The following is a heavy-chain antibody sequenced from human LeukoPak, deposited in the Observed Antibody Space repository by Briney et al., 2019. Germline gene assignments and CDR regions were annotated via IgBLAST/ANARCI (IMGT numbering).Heavy chain of an antibody. CDR1: GGSISSYY. Sequence: SETLSLTCTVSGGSISSYYWSWIRQPPGKGLERIGYIYYSGSTNYNPSLKSRVTISVDTSKNQFSLKLSSVTAADTAVYYCARVDYYDSSGYQIQHWGQGTLVTVSS. CDR2: IYYSGST. D-gene: IGHD3-22*01. V-gene: IGHV4-59*01. J-gene: IGHJ1*01. CDR3: ARVDYYDSSGYQIQH.